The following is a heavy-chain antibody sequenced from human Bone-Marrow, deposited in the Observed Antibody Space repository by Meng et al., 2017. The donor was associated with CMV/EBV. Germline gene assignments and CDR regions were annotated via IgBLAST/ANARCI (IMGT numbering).Heavy chain of an antibody. V-gene: IGHV1-2*02. CDR3: ARGSDSGNSFEYFDF. D-gene: IGHD4-23*01. CDR2: TNPNSGGI. CDR1: GYTFTGNF. J-gene: IGHJ4*02. Sequence: ASVKVSCKASGYTFTGNFIHWVRQAPGQGLEWMGWTNPNSGGINLAQKFQGRVTMTRDTSFNTAYMDLRTLKSDDTAVYYCARGSDSGNSFEYFDFWGQGTLVTVSS.